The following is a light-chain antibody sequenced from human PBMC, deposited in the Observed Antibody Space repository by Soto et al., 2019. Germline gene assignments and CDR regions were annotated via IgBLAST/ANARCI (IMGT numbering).Light chain of an antibody. CDR3: QQRSNWPPLT. J-gene: IGKJ4*01. Sequence: EIVLTQSPATLSLSPGERATLSCRASQSISNNLAWYQQKRGQPPRLLIYDASNRATGIPARFSGRGSGTDFTLTISSLEPEDSAVYYCQQRSNWPPLTFGGGTKVEIK. CDR1: QSISNN. V-gene: IGKV3-11*01. CDR2: DAS.